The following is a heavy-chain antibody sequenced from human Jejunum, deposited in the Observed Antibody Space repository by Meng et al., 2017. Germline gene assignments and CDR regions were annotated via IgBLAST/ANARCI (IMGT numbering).Heavy chain of an antibody. Sequence: LLPESGPRLVRPPETLSLTCTVSRGSVSSPDYQWGWIRQPPGKGLEWIGYAGANFQSGTNHNPSLKSRVTISLDTSKNQFSLKLTSVNAADTAAYYCARDYWGSLDYWGQGILVTVSS. CDR3: ARDYWGSLDY. D-gene: IGHD3-16*01. V-gene: IGHV4-61*08. CDR2: AGANFQSGT. J-gene: IGHJ4*02. CDR1: RGSVSSPDYQ.